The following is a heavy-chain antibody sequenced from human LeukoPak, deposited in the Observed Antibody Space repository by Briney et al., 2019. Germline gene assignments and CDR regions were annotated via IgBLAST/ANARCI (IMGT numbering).Heavy chain of an antibody. Sequence: GGSLRLSCAASGFTFSSYGMHWVRQAPGKGLEWVAFIRYDGRNKYYADSVKGRFTISRDNSKNTLYLQMNSLRAEDTAVYYCAKDLGSYSSSWQTDYWGQGTLVTVSS. CDR2: IRYDGRNK. J-gene: IGHJ4*02. CDR3: AKDLGSYSSSWQTDY. V-gene: IGHV3-30*02. CDR1: GFTFSSYG. D-gene: IGHD6-13*01.